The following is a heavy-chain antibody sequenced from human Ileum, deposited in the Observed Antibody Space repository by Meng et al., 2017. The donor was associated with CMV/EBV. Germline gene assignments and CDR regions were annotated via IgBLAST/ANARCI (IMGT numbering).Heavy chain of an antibody. CDR3: ARGVLYDFWSGYYNYYGMDV. Sequence: ASVKVSCKASGYTFTGYYMHWVRQAPGQGLEGMGWINPNSGGTNYAQKFQGRVTMTRDTSISTAYMELSRLRSDDTAVYYCARGVLYDFWSGYYNYYGMDVWGQGTTVTVSS. D-gene: IGHD3-3*01. CDR1: GYTFTGYY. J-gene: IGHJ6*02. V-gene: IGHV1-2*02. CDR2: INPNSGGT.